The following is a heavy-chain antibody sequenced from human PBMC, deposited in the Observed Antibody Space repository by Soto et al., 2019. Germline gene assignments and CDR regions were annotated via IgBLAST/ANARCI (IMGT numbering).Heavy chain of an antibody. CDR3: AKSLWGTSGWKTDY. CDR2: IYYSGSI. V-gene: IGHV4-61*01. CDR1: GGSISSSRCH. J-gene: IGHJ4*02. Sequence: SETLSLTCTVSGGSISSSRCHWSWIRQPPGKGLEWIGYIYYSGSINYNPSLKSRVTISVDPSKNQFSLRLSSVTAADTAVYYCAKSLWGTSGWKTDYWGQGTLVTVSS. D-gene: IGHD6-19*01.